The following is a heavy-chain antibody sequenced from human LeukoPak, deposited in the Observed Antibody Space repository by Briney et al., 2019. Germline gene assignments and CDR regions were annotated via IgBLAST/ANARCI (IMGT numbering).Heavy chain of an antibody. CDR3: ARLPDIVVVPAAEIAVAAIDY. CDR2: INHSGST. J-gene: IGHJ4*02. CDR1: GGSFSGYY. D-gene: IGHD2-2*01. Sequence: KPSETLSLTCAVYGGSFSGYYWNWIRQPPGKGLEWIGEINHSGSTNYNPSLKSRVTISVDTSKNQFSLKLSSVTAADTAVYYCARLPDIVVVPAAEIAVAAIDYWGQGTLVTVSS. V-gene: IGHV4-34*01.